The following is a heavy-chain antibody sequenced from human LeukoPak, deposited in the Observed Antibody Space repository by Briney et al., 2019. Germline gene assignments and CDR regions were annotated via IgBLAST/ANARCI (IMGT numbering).Heavy chain of an antibody. CDR3: AKAIWELLDAFDI. D-gene: IGHD1-26*01. CDR2: ISGGGGST. CDR1: GFTFSSYA. J-gene: IGHJ3*02. Sequence: PGGSLRLSCAASGFTFSSYAMSWVRQAPGKGLEWVSAISGGGGSTYYADSVKGRFTISRDNSKNTLYLQMNSLRAEDTAVYYCAKAIWELLDAFDIWGQGTMVTVSS. V-gene: IGHV3-23*01.